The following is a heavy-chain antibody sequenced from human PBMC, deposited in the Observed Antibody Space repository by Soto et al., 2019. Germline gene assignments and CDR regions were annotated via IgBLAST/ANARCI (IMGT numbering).Heavy chain of an antibody. V-gene: IGHV4-30-2*01. J-gene: IGHJ4*02. Sequence: SETLSLTCAVSAASISSGGYSWSWIRQPPGKGLEWIGYIYHSGNTYYNPSLKSRVTISLDKSKNQFSLELSPVTAADTAVYYCARGYASASSPSFDYWGQGTLVTVSS. CDR1: AASISSGGYS. CDR2: IYHSGNT. CDR3: ARGYASASSPSFDY. D-gene: IGHD3-10*01.